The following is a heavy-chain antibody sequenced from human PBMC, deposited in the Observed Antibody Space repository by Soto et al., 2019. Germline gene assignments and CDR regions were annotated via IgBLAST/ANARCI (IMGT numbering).Heavy chain of an antibody. CDR3: AHSSLGIAAAGPFDY. D-gene: IGHD6-13*01. V-gene: IGHV2-5*02. J-gene: IGHJ4*02. CDR1: GFSLSTVEVG. Sequence: SGPALVNPTQTLTLTCTFSGFSLSTVEVGVGWIRQPPGKALECLAIIYWDDDQRYSPSLRSRLTITKDTSKNQVVLTMTNMDPVDTATYYCAHSSLGIAAAGPFDYWGQGTLVTVSS. CDR2: IYWDDDQ.